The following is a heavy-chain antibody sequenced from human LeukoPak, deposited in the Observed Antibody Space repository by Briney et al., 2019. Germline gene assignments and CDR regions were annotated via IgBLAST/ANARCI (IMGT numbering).Heavy chain of an antibody. CDR2: ISSSSSYI. CDR3: ARGRGYANLDNWFDP. J-gene: IGHJ5*02. Sequence: GGSLRLSCAASGFTFSSYSMNWVRQAPGKGLEWVSPISSSSSYIYYADSVKGRFTISRDNAKNSLYLQMNSLRAEDTAVYYCARGRGYANLDNWFDPWGQGTLVTVSS. D-gene: IGHD3-22*01. V-gene: IGHV3-21*01. CDR1: GFTFSSYS.